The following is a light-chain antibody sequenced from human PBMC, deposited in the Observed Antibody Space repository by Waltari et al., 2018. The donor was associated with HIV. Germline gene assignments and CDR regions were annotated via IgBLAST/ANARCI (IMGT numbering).Light chain of an antibody. V-gene: IGKV3-11*01. CDR3: QQRSNWPPLT. CDR1: QSVSNY. J-gene: IGKJ4*01. Sequence: EIVLTQSPATLSLSPGERATLSCRASQSVSNYLAWYQQKPGHPPRLLIYDASNRATGIPARFSGSGSVTDFTLTISSLEPEDSAVYYCQQRSNWPPLTFGGGTKVEI. CDR2: DAS.